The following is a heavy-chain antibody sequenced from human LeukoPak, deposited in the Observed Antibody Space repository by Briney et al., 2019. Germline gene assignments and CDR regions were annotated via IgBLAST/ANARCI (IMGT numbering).Heavy chain of an antibody. V-gene: IGHV1-2*02. D-gene: IGHD3-10*01. J-gene: IGHJ5*01. Sequence: ASLKVSCKAPGYKSADYYIHWVRQAPGQGLEWMGWIKPDSGGTDYAQRFHGRVTMTRDTSISTAYMEVSGLRSDDTAVYYCARGINWFDSWGQGTLVTVSS. CDR2: IKPDSGGT. CDR1: GYKSADYY. CDR3: ARGINWFDS.